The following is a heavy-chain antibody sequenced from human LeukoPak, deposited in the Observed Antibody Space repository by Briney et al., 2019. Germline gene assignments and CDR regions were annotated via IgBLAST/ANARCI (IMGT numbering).Heavy chain of an antibody. CDR2: INHSGST. CDR3: ARPGVDV. CDR1: GGSISSSSYY. Sequence: SETLSLTCTVSGGSISSSSYYWGWIRQPPGKGLEWIGDINHSGSTNYIPSLKSRVTISVDTSKNQFSLKLSSVTAADTAVYYCARPGVDVWGKGTTVTVSS. J-gene: IGHJ6*04. V-gene: IGHV4-39*07.